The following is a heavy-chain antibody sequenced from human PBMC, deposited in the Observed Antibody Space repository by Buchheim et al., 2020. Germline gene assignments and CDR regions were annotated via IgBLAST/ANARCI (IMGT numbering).Heavy chain of an antibody. Sequence: EVQLVESGGGLVQPGGSLRLSCAASGFTFSSYEMNWVRQAPGKGLEWVSYISSSGSTIYCADSVKGRFTISRDNAKNSLYLQMNSLRAEDTAVYYCARGDTYCTNGVCYRGVDYWGQGTL. CDR1: GFTFSSYE. CDR2: ISSSGSTI. J-gene: IGHJ4*02. CDR3: ARGDTYCTNGVCYRGVDY. D-gene: IGHD2-8*01. V-gene: IGHV3-48*03.